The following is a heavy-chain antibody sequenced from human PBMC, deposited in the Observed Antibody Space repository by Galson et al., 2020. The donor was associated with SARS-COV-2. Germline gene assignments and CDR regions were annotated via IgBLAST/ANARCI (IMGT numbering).Heavy chain of an antibody. CDR1: GGSFSGYS. V-gene: IGHV4-34*01. CDR2: INSGGAT. D-gene: IGHD3-16*01. J-gene: IGHJ6*03. Sequence: SQPLSLTCAVYGGSFSGYSWTWIRQAPGKGLEWIGEINSGGATNYSPSLGSRVTLSVDTSKNQFSLKLTSVSAADSALYFCARGRQGVVPSPVLGLGPFDSYYYMDAWGKGTTVIVSS. CDR3: ARGRQGVVPSPVLGLGPFDSYYYMDA.